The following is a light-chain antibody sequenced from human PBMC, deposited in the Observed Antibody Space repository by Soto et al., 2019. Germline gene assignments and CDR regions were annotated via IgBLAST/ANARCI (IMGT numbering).Light chain of an antibody. CDR2: ENT. V-gene: IGLV2-23*01. CDR3: CSYAVGSTVL. J-gene: IGLJ2*01. Sequence: QSALTQPASVSGSPGQSITISCTGTSSDVGRYNLVSWYQQYPGKAPKLMIYENTMRPSGVSHRFSGSKPGNTASLTISGLQAEDEADYYCCSYAVGSTVLFGGGTKLTVL. CDR1: SSDVGRYNL.